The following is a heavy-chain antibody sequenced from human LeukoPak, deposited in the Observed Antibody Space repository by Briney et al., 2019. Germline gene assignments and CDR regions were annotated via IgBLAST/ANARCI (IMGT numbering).Heavy chain of an antibody. CDR3: TTEPSLATYPYFDY. CDR1: GFTFSDYY. V-gene: IGHV3-11*01. Sequence: GGSLRLSCAASGFTFSDYYMSWIRQAPGKGLEWVSYISSSGSTIYYADSVKGRFTISRDNAKNSLYLQMNSLKTEDTAVYYCTTEPSLATYPYFDYWGQGTLVTVSS. D-gene: IGHD6-13*01. J-gene: IGHJ4*02. CDR2: ISSSGSTI.